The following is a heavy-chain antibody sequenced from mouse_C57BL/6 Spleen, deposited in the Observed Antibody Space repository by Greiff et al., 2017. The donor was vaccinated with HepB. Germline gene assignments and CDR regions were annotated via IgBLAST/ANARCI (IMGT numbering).Heavy chain of an antibody. V-gene: IGHV1-72*01. CDR3: ARDSTTNAMDY. CDR2: IDPNSGGT. D-gene: IGHD1-1*01. Sequence: QVQLQQPGAELVKPGASVKLSCKASGYTFTSYWMHWVKQRPGRGLEWIGRIDPNSGGTKYNEKFKSKATLTVDKPSSTAYMQLSSLTSEDSEVYYCARDSTTNAMDYWGQGTSVTVSS. CDR1: GYTFTSYW. J-gene: IGHJ4*01.